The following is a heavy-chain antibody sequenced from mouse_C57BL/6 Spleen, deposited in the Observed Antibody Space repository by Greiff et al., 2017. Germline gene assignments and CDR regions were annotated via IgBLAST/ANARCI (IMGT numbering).Heavy chain of an antibody. CDR3: ARGLYYGNYSAGFAY. V-gene: IGHV1-63*01. J-gene: IGHJ3*01. D-gene: IGHD2-1*01. CDR1: GYTFTNYW. CDR2: IYPGGGYT. Sequence: QVQLQQSGAELVRPGTSVKMSCKASGYTFTNYWIGWAKQRPGHGLEWIGDIYPGGGYTNYNEKFKGKATLTADKSSSTAYMQFSSLTSDDSAIYYCARGLYYGNYSAGFAYWGQGTLVTVSA.